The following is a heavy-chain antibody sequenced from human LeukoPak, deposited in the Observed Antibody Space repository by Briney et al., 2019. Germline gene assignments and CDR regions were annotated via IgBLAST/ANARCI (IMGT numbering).Heavy chain of an antibody. CDR2: IYSGGST. J-gene: IGHJ6*02. CDR3: ARVRGEVPAAMGTDYGMDV. D-gene: IGHD2-2*01. Sequence: GGSLRLSCAASGFTVSSNYMSWVRQAPGKGLEWVSVIYSGGSTYYADSVKGRFTISRDNSKNTLYLQMNSLRAEDTAVYYCARVRGEVPAAMGTDYGMDVWGQGTTVTVSS. V-gene: IGHV3-53*01. CDR1: GFTVSSNY.